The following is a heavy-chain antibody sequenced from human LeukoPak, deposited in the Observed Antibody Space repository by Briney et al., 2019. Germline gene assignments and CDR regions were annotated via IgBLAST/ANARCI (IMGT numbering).Heavy chain of an antibody. J-gene: IGHJ6*03. D-gene: IGHD2-21*01. CDR3: AKDHGVRTYYYYYMDV. V-gene: IGHV3-43*01. Sequence: GGSLRLSCAASGFTFDDYTMHWVRQAPGKGLEWVSLISWDGGSTYYADSVKGRFTISRDNSKNSLYLQMNSLRTEDTALYYCAKDHGVRTYYYYYMDVWGKGTTVTVSS. CDR2: ISWDGGST. CDR1: GFTFDDYT.